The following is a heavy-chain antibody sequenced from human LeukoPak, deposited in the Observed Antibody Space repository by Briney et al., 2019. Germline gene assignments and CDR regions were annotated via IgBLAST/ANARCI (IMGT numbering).Heavy chain of an antibody. D-gene: IGHD3-22*01. Sequence: GGSLRLSCAASGFTFSSYWMQWVRQAPGKGLVWVSRINSDGGTTSYADSVKGRFTISRDNAKNTLFLQMNSLRADDTAVYYCARSREYYYDSSGYYYRYYFDYWGQGALATVSS. CDR2: INSDGGTT. CDR1: GFTFSSYW. V-gene: IGHV3-74*01. J-gene: IGHJ4*02. CDR3: ARSREYYYDSSGYYYRYYFDY.